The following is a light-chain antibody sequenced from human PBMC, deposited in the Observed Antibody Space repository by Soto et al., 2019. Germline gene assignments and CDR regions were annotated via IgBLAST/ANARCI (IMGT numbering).Light chain of an antibody. V-gene: IGKV3D-15*01. CDR2: GAS. Sequence: EVLMTQSPATLSVSPGERATLSCRASESISSNLAWYQQKVGQAPRLLIYGASIRATGIPARFSGSGSGTEFTLTISSLQSEDFAVYFCQQYNNWPPLTGGGGTKVEIK. J-gene: IGKJ4*01. CDR3: QQYNNWPPLT. CDR1: ESISSN.